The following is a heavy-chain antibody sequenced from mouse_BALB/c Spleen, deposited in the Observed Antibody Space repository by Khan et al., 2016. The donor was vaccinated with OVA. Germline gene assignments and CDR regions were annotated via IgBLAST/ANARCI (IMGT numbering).Heavy chain of an antibody. CDR1: GYSITSCYA. CDR2: ISYSDVT. V-gene: IGHV3-2*02. CDR3: ARGNYYGHYFDY. D-gene: IGHD1-1*01. Sequence: EVQLQESGPGLVKPSQSLSLTCTVTGYSITSCYAWNWIRQFPGNKLEWMGYISYSDVTNYNPSLKSRISITRDTSKNEFFLQLNSVTTEDTATYYCARGNYYGHYFDYWGQGTTLTVSS. J-gene: IGHJ2*01.